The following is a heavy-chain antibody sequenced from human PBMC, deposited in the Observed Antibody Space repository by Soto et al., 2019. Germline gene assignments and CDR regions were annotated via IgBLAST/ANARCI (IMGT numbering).Heavy chain of an antibody. CDR1: GFTFSSYG. Sequence: QVQLVESGGGVVQPGRSLRLSCVASGFTFSSYGMHWVRQAPGKGLEWVAVISYDGSNKYYADSVKGRFTISRDNSKNTLYLQMNSLRAEDTAVYYCAKDQSIATLGNDAFDIWGQGTMVTVSS. CDR2: ISYDGSNK. D-gene: IGHD6-6*01. V-gene: IGHV3-30*18. CDR3: AKDQSIATLGNDAFDI. J-gene: IGHJ3*02.